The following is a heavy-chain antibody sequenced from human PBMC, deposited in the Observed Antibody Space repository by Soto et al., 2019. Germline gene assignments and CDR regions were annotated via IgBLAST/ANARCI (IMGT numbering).Heavy chain of an antibody. Sequence: EVQLLESGGGLVQPGGSLRLSCAASGFTFSTYAMSWVRQAPGKGLEWVSAISGTGGSTYYADSVKGRLTISRDNSKNTLYLQMNSLRAADTAVYYCAKNWDTTSSSSSHWGQGTLVTVSS. CDR1: GFTFSTYA. CDR3: AKNWDTTSSSSSH. J-gene: IGHJ4*02. CDR2: ISGTGGST. D-gene: IGHD6-6*01. V-gene: IGHV3-23*01.